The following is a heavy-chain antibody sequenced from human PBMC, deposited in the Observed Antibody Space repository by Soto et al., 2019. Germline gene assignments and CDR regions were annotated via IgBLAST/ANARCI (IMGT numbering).Heavy chain of an antibody. CDR1: GFTFSTYA. J-gene: IGHJ4*02. V-gene: IGHV3-23*01. D-gene: IGHD6-13*01. CDR2: ISGSGANT. CDR3: AKRSSWGLDY. Sequence: PGGSLRLSCTASGFTFSTYAMSWVRQAPGKGLEWVSAISGSGANTYYAGSVKGRFTISRDNSKNTLCLQMTSLRAEDTAVYYCAKRSSWGLDYWGQGTLVTVSS.